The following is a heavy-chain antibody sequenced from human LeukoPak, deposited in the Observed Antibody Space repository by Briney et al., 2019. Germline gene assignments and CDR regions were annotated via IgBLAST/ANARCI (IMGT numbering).Heavy chain of an antibody. J-gene: IGHJ4*02. V-gene: IGHV4-38-2*01. Sequence: SETLSLTCAVSGYSISSGYYWGWIRQPPGKGLEWIGSTYHSGSTYYNPSLKSRVTISVDTSKNQFSLKLSSVTAADTAVYYCARLPYDPVDAPPFDYWGQGTLVTVSS. CDR3: ARLPYDPVDAPPFDY. CDR2: TYHSGST. CDR1: GYSISSGYY. D-gene: IGHD3-3*01.